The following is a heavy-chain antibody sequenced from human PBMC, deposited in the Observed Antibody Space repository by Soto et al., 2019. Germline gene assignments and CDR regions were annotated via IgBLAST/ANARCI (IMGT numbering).Heavy chain of an antibody. CDR3: ARDPSPDSSGWYYFDY. Sequence: PGGSLRLSCAASGFTFKTYNMNWVRQAPGKGLEWVSYIGTSGTPVYYADSVKGRFTISRDNAKNSLFLQMHSLRDEDTALYFCARDPSPDSSGWYYFDYWGKGSPVIVSS. D-gene: IGHD6-19*01. J-gene: IGHJ4*02. V-gene: IGHV3-48*02. CDR2: IGTSGTPV. CDR1: GFTFKTYN.